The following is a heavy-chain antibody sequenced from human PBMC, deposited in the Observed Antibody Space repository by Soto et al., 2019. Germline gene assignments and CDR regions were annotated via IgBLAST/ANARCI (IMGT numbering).Heavy chain of an antibody. D-gene: IGHD3-10*01. V-gene: IGHV4-4*02. CDR2: SYHTECT. J-gene: IGHJ4*02. CDR1: GDSISSSFW. CDR3: PSYVFGTFDY. Sequence: SETLSLTCAVSGDSISSSFWRSWVRQSPGKGLEWIGESYHTECTVYNPSLKSRVTISVGKSKNQFSLNLDSVTAADTAAYSCPSYVFGTFDYWGRGILVTVSS.